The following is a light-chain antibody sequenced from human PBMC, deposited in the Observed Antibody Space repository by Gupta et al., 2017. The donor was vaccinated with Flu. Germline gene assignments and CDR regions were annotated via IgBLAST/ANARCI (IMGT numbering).Light chain of an antibody. V-gene: IGKV4-1*01. Sequence: LGERATINCKSSQSVLYTSNNRNHLAGYQQKPGQPPKRRSDWASTRAAGVPDRCSGSGSGTEFSLSISSLQADDVAVDFCKQVYRGLGKFGQGTTV. CDR2: WAS. CDR1: QSVLYTSNNRNH. CDR3: KQVYRGLGK. J-gene: IGKJ1*01.